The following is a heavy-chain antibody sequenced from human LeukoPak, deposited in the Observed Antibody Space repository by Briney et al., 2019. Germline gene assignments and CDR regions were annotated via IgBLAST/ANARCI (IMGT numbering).Heavy chain of an antibody. CDR2: INPNSGGT. V-gene: IGHV1-2*02. CDR1: GYTFTCYY. Sequence: GASVKVTCKASGYTFTCYYMHWVRQAPGQGLEWMGWINPNSGGTNYSQKFQGRGTMTRDTSISTAYMELSRLRSDDTAVYYCARDGYYYGSGSYRLGDSYYYMDVWGKGTTVTISS. J-gene: IGHJ6*03. D-gene: IGHD3-10*01. CDR3: ARDGYYYGSGSYRLGDSYYYMDV.